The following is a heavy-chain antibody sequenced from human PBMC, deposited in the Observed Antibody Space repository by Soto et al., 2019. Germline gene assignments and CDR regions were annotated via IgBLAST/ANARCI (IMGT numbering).Heavy chain of an antibody. V-gene: IGHV6-1*01. Sequence: PSQTLSLTCAISGDSVSSNNAAWNWIRQSPSRGLEWLGRTFYRSKWHSDYAVSMKSRITINPDTSKNQFSLQLNSVTPEDTAVYYCARGIAAAAKYYYYYYGMDVWGQGTTVTVSS. J-gene: IGHJ6*02. CDR3: ARGIAAAAKYYYYYYGMDV. CDR1: GDSVSSNNAA. CDR2: TFYRSKWHS. D-gene: IGHD6-13*01.